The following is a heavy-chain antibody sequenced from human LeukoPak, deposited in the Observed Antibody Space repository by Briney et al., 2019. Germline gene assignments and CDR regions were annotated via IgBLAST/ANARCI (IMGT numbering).Heavy chain of an antibody. D-gene: IGHD3-3*01. CDR2: ISAYNGNT. V-gene: IGHV1-18*01. CDR1: GYTFTSYG. CDR3: AREGGADDFWSRYYNWFAP. Sequence: ASVKVSCKASGYTFTSYGISWVRQAPGQGLEWMGWISAYNGNTNYAQKLQGRVTMTTDTSTSTAYMELRSLRSDDTAVYYCAREGGADDFWSRYYNWFAPWGQGTLVTVSS. J-gene: IGHJ5*02.